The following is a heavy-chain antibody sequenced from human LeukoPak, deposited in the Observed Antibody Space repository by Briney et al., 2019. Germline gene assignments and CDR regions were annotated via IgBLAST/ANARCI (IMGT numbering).Heavy chain of an antibody. CDR1: GFTFSDYY. D-gene: IGHD2-21*01. J-gene: IGHJ4*02. V-gene: IGHV3-11*01. Sequence: PGGSLRLSCAASGFTFSDYYMSWIRQAPGEGLAWVSYIGSGGSTIYYADSVKGRFTISRDNAKNSLYLQMNSLRAEGTAVYYCARHLVVATYDYWGQGTLVTVSS. CDR2: IGSGGSTI. CDR3: ARHLVVATYDY.